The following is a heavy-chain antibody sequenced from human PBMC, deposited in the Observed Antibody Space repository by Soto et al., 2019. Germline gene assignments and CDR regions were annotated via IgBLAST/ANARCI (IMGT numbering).Heavy chain of an antibody. V-gene: IGHV3-30*18. CDR3: AKESYNDTWYGSNGMDV. J-gene: IGHJ6*01. Sequence: GGSGRLSCAASGFTFSNYGMLWVRQTPCKWMEWVASILYDGRKEHYSDSEKGRFTISRDNSKNTTYLQLSRLREEDSAVYYCAKESYNDTWYGSNGMDVWGQGTTVTVSS. D-gene: IGHD6-13*01. CDR2: ILYDGRKE. CDR1: GFTFSNYG.